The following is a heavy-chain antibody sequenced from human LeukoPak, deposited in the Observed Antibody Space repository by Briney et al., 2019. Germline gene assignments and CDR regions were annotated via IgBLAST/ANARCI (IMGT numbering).Heavy chain of an antibody. Sequence: PSETLSLTCTVSGASLSNYYWSWIRQPPGKGLEWIGYIYYTGSTNYNPFLKSRVTISVDTSKNQFSLKLSSVTAADTAVYYCARVGHYGSGSDYFDYWGQGTLVTVSS. V-gene: IGHV4-59*01. CDR3: ARVGHYGSGSDYFDY. D-gene: IGHD3-10*01. CDR2: IYYTGST. J-gene: IGHJ4*02. CDR1: GASLSNYY.